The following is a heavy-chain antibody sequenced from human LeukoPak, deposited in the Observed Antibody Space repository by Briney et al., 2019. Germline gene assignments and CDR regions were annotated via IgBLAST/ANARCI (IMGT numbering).Heavy chain of an antibody. V-gene: IGHV4-4*02. J-gene: IGHJ6*01. CDR1: GDSISDDSVNKNNW. CDR2: VSLDGIT. Sequence: PSETLSLTCVFSGDSISDDSVNKNNWLNWVRQAPGKGLEWIGDVSLDGITNYNPSLLGRVTISLDKSAKQVSLRLTSVTAADTAIYYCARDSSAPRSYFALDVWVKGPRSPSPQ. CDR3: ARDSSAPRSYFALDV. D-gene: IGHD6-19*01.